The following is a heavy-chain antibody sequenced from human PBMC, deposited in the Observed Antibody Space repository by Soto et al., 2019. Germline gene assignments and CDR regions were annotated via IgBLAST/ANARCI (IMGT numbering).Heavy chain of an antibody. CDR2: ISYDGSNK. J-gene: IGHJ4*02. CDR1: GFTFSSYG. CDR3: AKDRKDSRAFDY. Sequence: PGGSLRLSCAASGFTFSSYGMHWVRQAPGKGLEWVAVISYDGSNKYYADSVKGRFTISRDNSKNTLYLQMNSLRAEDTAVYYCAKDRKDSRAFDYWGQGTLVTVSS. V-gene: IGHV3-30*18.